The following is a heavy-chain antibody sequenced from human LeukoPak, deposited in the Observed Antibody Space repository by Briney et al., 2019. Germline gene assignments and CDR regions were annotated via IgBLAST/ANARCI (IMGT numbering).Heavy chain of an antibody. CDR3: ARRWLGDPYGMDV. J-gene: IGHJ6*02. Sequence: PGGSLRLSCAASGFIFSNYAMTWVRQAPGKGLEWVSIIGGVSESFYYADSVKGRFTVSRDNSKDTLYLQLNSLRDEDTAVYYCARRWLGDPYGMDVWGQGTTVSVSS. CDR2: IGGVSESF. D-gene: IGHD3-10*01. V-gene: IGHV3-23*01. CDR1: GFIFSNYA.